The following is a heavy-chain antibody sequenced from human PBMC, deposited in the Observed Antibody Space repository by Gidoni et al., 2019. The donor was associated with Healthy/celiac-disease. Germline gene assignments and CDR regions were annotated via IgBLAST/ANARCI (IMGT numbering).Heavy chain of an antibody. CDR1: GGSFSGYY. Sequence: QVQLQQWGAGLLKPSETLSLTCAVYGGSFSGYYWSWIRQPPGKGLEWIGEINHSGSTNYNPSLKSRVTISVDTSKNQFSLKLSSVTAADTAVYYCARGGRYDYVWGSYPQYYFDYWGQGTLVTVSS. J-gene: IGHJ4*02. CDR2: INHSGST. V-gene: IGHV4-34*01. D-gene: IGHD3-16*02. CDR3: ARGGRYDYVWGSYPQYYFDY.